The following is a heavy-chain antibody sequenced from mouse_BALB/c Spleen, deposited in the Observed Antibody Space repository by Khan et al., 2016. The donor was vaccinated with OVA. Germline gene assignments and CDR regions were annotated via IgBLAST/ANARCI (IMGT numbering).Heavy chain of an antibody. V-gene: IGHV1-77*01. Sequence: VPLKQSGPELVKPGASLKVSCKASGYKFTDYIIVWVKQSTRKGLEWIGDIFPGSGTPYYNEKFKDKATLTADKSSNTAYMQLSSLTSEDSAVYFCARRGYSMFAYWGQGTLVTVSA. CDR3: ARRGYSMFAY. J-gene: IGHJ3*01. CDR1: GYKFTDYI. CDR2: IFPGSGTP. D-gene: IGHD2-14*01.